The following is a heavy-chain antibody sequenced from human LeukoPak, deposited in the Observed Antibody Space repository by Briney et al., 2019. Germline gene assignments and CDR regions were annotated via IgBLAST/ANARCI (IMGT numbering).Heavy chain of an antibody. CDR2: IYYSGST. J-gene: IGHJ4*02. D-gene: IGHD6-13*01. CDR1: GGSISSHY. V-gene: IGHV4-59*11. CDR3: ARHGGVRGYSSSWSFDY. Sequence: SETLSLTCTVSGGSISSHYWSWIRQPPGKGLEWIGYIYYSGSTNYNPSLKSRVTISVDTSKNQFSLKLSSVTAADTAVYYCARHGGVRGYSSSWSFDYWGQGTLVTVSS.